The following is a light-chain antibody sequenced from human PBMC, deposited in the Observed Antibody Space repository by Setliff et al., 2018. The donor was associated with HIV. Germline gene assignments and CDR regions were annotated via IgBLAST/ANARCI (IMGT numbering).Light chain of an antibody. Sequence: QSVLAQPPSASGTPGQRVTISCSGTNSNIGSNAVNWYQQLPGTAPKLLIYTNYQRPSGVPDRFSGSKSGTSASLAISGLQSEDEADYYCAAWDASLIRCVFGTGTKVTVL. CDR1: NSNIGSNA. V-gene: IGLV1-44*01. CDR2: TNY. J-gene: IGLJ1*01. CDR3: AAWDASLIRCV.